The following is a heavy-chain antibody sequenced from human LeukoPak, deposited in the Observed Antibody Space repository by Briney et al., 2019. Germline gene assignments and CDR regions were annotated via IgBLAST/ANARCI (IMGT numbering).Heavy chain of an antibody. J-gene: IGHJ4*02. D-gene: IGHD4-23*01. CDR1: GFIFSNYA. CDR3: GKLPGNFALKTLQIDY. Sequence: TGGSLRLSCVASGFIFSNYAMSWVRQAPGKGLEWVSLISIASGNIYYADSVKGRFTISRDNSKNTVFLEINSLRAEDTAVYYCGKLPGNFALKTLQIDYWGQGALVTVSS. V-gene: IGHV3-23*01. CDR2: ISIASGNI.